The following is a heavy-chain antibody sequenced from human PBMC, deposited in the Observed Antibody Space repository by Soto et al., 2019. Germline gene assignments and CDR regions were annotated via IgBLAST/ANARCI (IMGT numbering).Heavy chain of an antibody. Sequence: QVQLVQSGAEVKKPGSSVKVSCKASGDTDTNYVISWVRQAPGQGLEWMGGIFPKFGTTYSAQKLQDRLRITADESTSTVYMQLSSLRLDATAVYYCEAEMTFGKLAVVWGQGTTVTGSS. V-gene: IGHV1-69*01. D-gene: IGHD3-16*01. CDR2: IFPKFGTT. CDR1: GDTDTNYV. J-gene: IGHJ6*02. CDR3: EAEMTFGKLAVV.